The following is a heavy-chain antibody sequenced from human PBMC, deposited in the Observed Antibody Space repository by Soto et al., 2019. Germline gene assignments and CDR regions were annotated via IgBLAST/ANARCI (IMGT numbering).Heavy chain of an antibody. CDR1: GFTFSSYA. V-gene: IGHV3-23*01. J-gene: IGHJ6*02. Sequence: EVQLLESGGGLVQSGGSLRLSCAASGFTFSSYAMSWVRQAPGKGLEWVSAISGSGGSTYYADSVKGRFTISRDNSKNTLYLQMNSLRAEDTAVYYCAKSLNYDDFWSVWGQGTTVTVSS. CDR3: AKSLNYDDFWSV. D-gene: IGHD3-3*01. CDR2: ISGSGGST.